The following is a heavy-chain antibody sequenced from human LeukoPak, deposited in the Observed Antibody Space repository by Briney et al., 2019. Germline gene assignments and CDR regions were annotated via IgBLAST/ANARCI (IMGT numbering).Heavy chain of an antibody. Sequence: ASVKVSCKASGYTFTGYSLHWVRQAPGQGLEWLGWIHPNSGATNYAQKFQGRVTMTRDTSISTAYMELSGLISEDTAVYSCARDRGASSELDYWGQGTLVTVSS. V-gene: IGHV1-2*02. CDR1: GYTFTGYS. J-gene: IGHJ4*02. CDR3: ARDRGASSELDY. CDR2: IHPNSGAT. D-gene: IGHD6-13*01.